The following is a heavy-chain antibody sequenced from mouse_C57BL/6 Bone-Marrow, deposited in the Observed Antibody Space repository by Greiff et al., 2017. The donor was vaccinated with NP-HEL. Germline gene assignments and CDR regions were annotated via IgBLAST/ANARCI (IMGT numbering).Heavy chain of an antibody. V-gene: IGHV1-82*01. J-gene: IGHJ1*03. Sequence: QVQLQQSGPELVKPGASVKISCKASGYAFSSSWMNWVKQRPGKGLEWIGRIYPGDGDTNYNGKVKGKATMTADKASSTAYMQLSSLTSEDSAVYFCAIRPSSSWYFDVWGTGPTVTVSS. CDR2: IYPGDGDT. CDR1: GYAFSSSW. CDR3: AIRPSSSWYFDV. D-gene: IGHD1-1*01.